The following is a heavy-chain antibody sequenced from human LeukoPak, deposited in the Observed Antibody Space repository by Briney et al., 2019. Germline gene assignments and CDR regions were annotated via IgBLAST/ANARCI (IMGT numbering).Heavy chain of an antibody. Sequence: SETLSLTCTVSGGSISSYYWSWIRQPAGKGLEWIGRIYTSGSTNYNPSLKSRVTMSVDTSKNQFSLKLSSVTAADTAVYYCARDLSVSGYPLDAFDIWGQGTMVTVSS. V-gene: IGHV4-4*07. CDR1: GGSISSYY. J-gene: IGHJ3*02. CDR3: ARDLSVSGYPLDAFDI. CDR2: IYTSGST. D-gene: IGHD3-3*01.